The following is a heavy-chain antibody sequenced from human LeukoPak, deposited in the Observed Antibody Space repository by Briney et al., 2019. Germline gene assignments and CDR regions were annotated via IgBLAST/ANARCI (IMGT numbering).Heavy chain of an antibody. CDR1: GFTFSSYA. D-gene: IGHD3-3*01. Sequence: GGSLRLSCAASGFTFSSYAMHWVRQAPGKGLEWVAVISYDGSNKYYADSVKGRFTISRDNSKNTLYLQMNSLRAEDTAVYYCARPLTYYDFWSGYGPRAFDIWGQGTMVTVSS. CDR2: ISYDGSNK. V-gene: IGHV3-30-3*01. J-gene: IGHJ3*02. CDR3: ARPLTYYDFWSGYGPRAFDI.